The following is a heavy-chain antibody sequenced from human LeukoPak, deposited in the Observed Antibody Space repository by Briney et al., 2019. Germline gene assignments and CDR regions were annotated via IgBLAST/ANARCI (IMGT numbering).Heavy chain of an antibody. CDR2: ISPNGVIT. CDR1: GFTFSSHG. D-gene: IGHD6-19*01. Sequence: GGSLRLSCAASGFTFSSHGMNWVRQAPGKGLEWVSGISPNGVITYYADSVKGRFTISRDNSKGTVYLQMNSLRPEDTAVYYCAKDLYSSGWYNYYYYMDVWGKGTTVTISS. V-gene: IGHV3-23*01. J-gene: IGHJ6*03. CDR3: AKDLYSSGWYNYYYYMDV.